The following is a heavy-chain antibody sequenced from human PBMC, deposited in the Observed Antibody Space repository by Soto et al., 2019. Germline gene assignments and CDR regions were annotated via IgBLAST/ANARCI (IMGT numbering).Heavy chain of an antibody. Sequence: ASVKVSCKASGYTFTSYGISWVRQAPGQGLEWMGWISAYNGNTNYAQKLQGRVTMTTDTSTSTAYMELRSLRSDDTAVYYCARVARFGRWLLARAAYFDYWGQGTLVTVSS. CDR2: ISAYNGNT. CDR3: ARVARFGRWLLARAAYFDY. J-gene: IGHJ4*02. D-gene: IGHD2-15*01. CDR1: GYTFTSYG. V-gene: IGHV1-18*01.